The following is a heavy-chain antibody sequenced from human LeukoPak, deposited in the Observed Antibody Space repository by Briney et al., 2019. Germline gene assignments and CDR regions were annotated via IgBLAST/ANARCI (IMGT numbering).Heavy chain of an antibody. CDR2: INSDGSST. V-gene: IGHV3-74*01. Sequence: GGSLRLSCAASGFTFSSYWMHWVRQAPGRGLVWVSRINSDGSSTSYADSVKGRFTISRDNAKNTLYLQMNSLRAEDTAVYYCARGGAVLEWLSHYYYYPYYMDVWGKGTTVTVSS. J-gene: IGHJ6*03. CDR3: ARGGAVLEWLSHYYYYPYYMDV. D-gene: IGHD3-3*01. CDR1: GFTFSSYW.